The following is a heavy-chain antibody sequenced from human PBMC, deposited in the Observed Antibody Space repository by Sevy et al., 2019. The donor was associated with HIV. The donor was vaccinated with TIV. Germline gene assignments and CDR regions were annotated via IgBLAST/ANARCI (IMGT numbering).Heavy chain of an antibody. D-gene: IGHD1-26*01. CDR3: TRWSGSQSIFDY. Sequence: GGSLRLSCTASGFTFGDYFMSWVRQAPGKGLEWISFIKSKAYGGTTGNAASVKGRFTISRDDSKSIAYLQMNNLQTEDTAVYFCTRWSGSQSIFDYWGRGTLVTVSS. V-gene: IGHV3-49*04. CDR1: GFTFGDYF. CDR2: IKSKAYGGTT. J-gene: IGHJ4*02.